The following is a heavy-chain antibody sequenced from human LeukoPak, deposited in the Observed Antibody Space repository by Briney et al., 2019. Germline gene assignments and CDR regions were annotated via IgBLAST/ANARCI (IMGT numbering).Heavy chain of an antibody. CDR1: GFTFSSYS. Sequence: GGSLRLPCAASGFTFSSYSMNWVRQAPGKGLEWVSSISSSSSYIYYADSVKGRFTISRDNAKNSLYLQMNSLRAEDTAVYYCARESGGSGSYTWFDPWGQGTLVTVSS. CDR2: ISSSSSYI. D-gene: IGHD3-10*01. CDR3: ARESGGSGSYTWFDP. V-gene: IGHV3-21*01. J-gene: IGHJ5*02.